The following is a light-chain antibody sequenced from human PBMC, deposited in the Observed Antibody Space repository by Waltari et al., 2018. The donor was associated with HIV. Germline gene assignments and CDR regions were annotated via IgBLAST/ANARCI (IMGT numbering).Light chain of an antibody. CDR2: ETS. V-gene: IGKV3-15*01. Sequence: EIVMTQSPATLSVPPGESATLSCRASQGINGHLAWYQKKPGRSPRLLIYETSTRATGIPARFSGSGSGADFTLTISSLQSEDFAVYYCQQSSNWPLTLGPGTKVEVK. CDR1: QGINGH. CDR3: QQSSNWPLT. J-gene: IGKJ3*01.